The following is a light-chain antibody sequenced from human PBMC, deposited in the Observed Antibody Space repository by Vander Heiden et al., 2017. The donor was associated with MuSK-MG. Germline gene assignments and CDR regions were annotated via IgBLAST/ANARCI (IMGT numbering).Light chain of an antibody. CDR3: HQYHYWWT. CDR2: GAS. V-gene: IGKV3-15*01. Sequence: EIVLTQSPGTLSLSPGERATLSCRASESVTSSVAWYQQKPGQAPRLLIFGASTRANGIPVRFSGSGSGTEFTLTSSSRQSEDFAVYYCHQYHYWWTFGQGTTVEIK. J-gene: IGKJ1*01. CDR1: ESVTSS.